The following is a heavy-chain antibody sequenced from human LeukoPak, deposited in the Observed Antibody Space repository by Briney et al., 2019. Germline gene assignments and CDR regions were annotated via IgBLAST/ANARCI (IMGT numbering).Heavy chain of an antibody. V-gene: IGHV3-48*04. Sequence: GGSLRLSCAASGFTFSHYSMNWVRQAPGKGLEWVSYISNSSDTIYYGGSVQGRFTISRDNDKNSLYLQMNSLRGEDSAVYYCARTLSESWGTPPASWGQGTLVTVSS. CDR3: ARTLSESWGTPPAS. CDR1: GFTFSHYS. D-gene: IGHD1-26*01. J-gene: IGHJ4*02. CDR2: ISNSSDTI.